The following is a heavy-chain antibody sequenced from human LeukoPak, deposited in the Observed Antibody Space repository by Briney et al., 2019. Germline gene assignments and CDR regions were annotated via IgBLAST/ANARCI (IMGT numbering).Heavy chain of an antibody. CDR3: ARDPDTYYYDSSGSNY. D-gene: IGHD3-22*01. V-gene: IGHV3-23*01. Sequence: GGSLRLSCAASGFPFISHAMSWVRQAPGKGLGWVSGISSSGGSTYYADSVKGRFTISRDNSKNTLYLQMNSLRAEDTAVYYCARDPDTYYYDSSGSNYWGQGTLVTVSS. J-gene: IGHJ4*02. CDR2: ISSSGGST. CDR1: GFPFISHA.